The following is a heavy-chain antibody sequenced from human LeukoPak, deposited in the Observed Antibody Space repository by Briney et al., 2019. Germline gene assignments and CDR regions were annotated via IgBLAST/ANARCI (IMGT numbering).Heavy chain of an antibody. Sequence: TGGSLRLSCAASGFTFSSSDMSWVRQAPGKGLEWVSSISTSSSYIYYTDSVKGRFTISRDNAKNSLSLQMNSLRAEDTAVYYCARSPAGANYYLDVWGKGTTVTISS. CDR3: ARSPAGANYYLDV. CDR2: ISTSSSYI. D-gene: IGHD1-14*01. J-gene: IGHJ6*03. CDR1: GFTFSSSD. V-gene: IGHV3-21*01.